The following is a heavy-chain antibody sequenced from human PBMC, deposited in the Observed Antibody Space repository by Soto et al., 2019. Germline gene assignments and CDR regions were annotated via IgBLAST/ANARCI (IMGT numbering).Heavy chain of an antibody. V-gene: IGHV1-69*01. Sequence: QVQLVQSGAEVKKPGSSVQVSCKASGGTFSSYAISWVRQAPGQGLEWMGGIIPIFGTANYAQKFQGRVTITADESTSTAYMELSSLRSEDTAVYYCARSPDYGDYGSDAFDIWGQGTMVTVSS. CDR1: GGTFSSYA. CDR3: ARSPDYGDYGSDAFDI. D-gene: IGHD4-17*01. J-gene: IGHJ3*02. CDR2: IIPIFGTA.